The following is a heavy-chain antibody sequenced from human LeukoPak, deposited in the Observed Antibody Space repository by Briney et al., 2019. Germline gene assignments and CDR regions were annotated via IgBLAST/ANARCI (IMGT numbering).Heavy chain of an antibody. J-gene: IGHJ4*02. CDR1: GFTFSSYG. Sequence: GGSLRLSCAASGFTFSSYGMHWVRQAPGKGLEWVAFIRYDGSNKYYADSVKGRFTISRDNSKNTLYLQMNGLRAEDTAVYYCAKAEGIAAAGTDYWGRGTLVSVSS. CDR3: AKAEGIAAAGTDY. V-gene: IGHV3-30*02. CDR2: IRYDGSNK. D-gene: IGHD6-13*01.